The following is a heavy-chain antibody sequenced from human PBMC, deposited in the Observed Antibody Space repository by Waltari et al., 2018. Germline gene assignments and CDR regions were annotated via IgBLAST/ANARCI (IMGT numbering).Heavy chain of an antibody. Sequence: EVQLVESGGGLVQPGGSLRRSCAASGFTFSSYSMNWVRQARGKGLGWVSYIRSSSSNIYYADSVQVRFTISRDHAKNSLYLQMTSLRAEDTVVYYCARDSDPGAPPNSFDYWGQGTLVTVSS. CDR2: IRSSSSNI. CDR1: GFTFSSYS. D-gene: IGHD1-26*01. J-gene: IGHJ4*02. CDR3: ARDSDPGAPPNSFDY. V-gene: IGHV3-48*01.